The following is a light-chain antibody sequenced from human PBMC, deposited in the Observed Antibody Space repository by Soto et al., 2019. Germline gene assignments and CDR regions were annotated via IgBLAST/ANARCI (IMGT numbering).Light chain of an antibody. CDR3: SVYTTTYTVV. V-gene: IGLV2-18*01. CDR1: SSDVGSYDR. CDR2: EVS. J-gene: IGLJ3*02. Sequence: QSVLTQPPSVSGSPGQSVTISCTGTSSDVGSYDRVSWYQQPPGTAPKLMISEVSNRRSGVPDRFSGSKSGNTASLTISGLQAGDEADYYCSVYTTTYTVVFGGGTKLTVL.